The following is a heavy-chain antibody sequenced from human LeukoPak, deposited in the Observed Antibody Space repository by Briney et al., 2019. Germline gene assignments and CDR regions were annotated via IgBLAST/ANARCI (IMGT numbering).Heavy chain of an antibody. D-gene: IGHD1-1*01. Sequence: GGSLRLSCAASGFTFSSYGMHLVRQAPGKGLEWVAVIRYDGSNKYYADSVKGRFTISRDNSKNTLYLQMNSLRAEDTAVYYCATGNWNKLDYWGQGTLVTVSS. CDR1: GFTFSSYG. V-gene: IGHV3-30*02. J-gene: IGHJ4*02. CDR3: ATGNWNKLDY. CDR2: IRYDGSNK.